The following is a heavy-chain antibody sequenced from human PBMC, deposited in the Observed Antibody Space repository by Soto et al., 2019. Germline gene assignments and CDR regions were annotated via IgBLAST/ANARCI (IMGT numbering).Heavy chain of an antibody. V-gene: IGHV3-9*01. Sequence: GGSLRLSCAASGFTFDDYAMHWVRQAPGKGLEWVSGISWNSGSIGYADSVKGRFTISRDNAKNSLYLQMNSLRAEDTALYYCAKDARGWDFWSFDPWGQGTLVTVSS. CDR2: ISWNSGSI. CDR3: AKDARGWDFWSFDP. D-gene: IGHD3-3*01. J-gene: IGHJ5*02. CDR1: GFTFDDYA.